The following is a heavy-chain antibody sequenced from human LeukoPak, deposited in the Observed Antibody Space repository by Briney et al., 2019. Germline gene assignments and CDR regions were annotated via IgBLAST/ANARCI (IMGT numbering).Heavy chain of an antibody. CDR1: GVSISSSSYY. D-gene: IGHD1-1*01. CDR2: IYYSGST. V-gene: IGHV4-39*01. J-gene: IGHJ3*02. CDR3: ARHGNGAFDI. Sequence: PSETLSLTCTVSGVSISSSSYYWAWVRQPPGKGLVWIGTIYYSGSTYYNPSLKSRVTISVDTSKNQFSLELSSVTAADTAVYYCARHGNGAFDIWGQGTMVTVSS.